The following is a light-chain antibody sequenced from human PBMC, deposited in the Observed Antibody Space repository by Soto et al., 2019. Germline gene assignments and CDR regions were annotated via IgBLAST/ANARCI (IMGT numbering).Light chain of an antibody. CDR3: CSYARGSTLV. CDR2: EDS. V-gene: IGLV2-23*01. J-gene: IGLJ3*02. CDR1: SSDVGSYNL. Sequence: QSALTQPASESGSPGQSITISCTGTSSDVGSYNLVSWYQQHPGKAPKLMIYEDSKRPSGVSNRFFGSKSGNTASLTISGLQAEDEADYFCCSYARGSTLVFGGGTKLTVL.